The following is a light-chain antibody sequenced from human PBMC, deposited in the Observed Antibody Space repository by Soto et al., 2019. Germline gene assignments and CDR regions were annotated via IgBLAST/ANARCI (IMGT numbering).Light chain of an antibody. CDR1: QSIRSW. J-gene: IGKJ1*01. CDR2: KAS. V-gene: IGKV1-5*03. Sequence: DIQMTQSPSTLSASVGDRVTITCRASQSIRSWLAWYQQKPGKAPKLLIYKASSLESGVPSRLSGSGSGTEFTLTISSLQPDDFATYYCQQYNSYPWTFGQGTKVEIK. CDR3: QQYNSYPWT.